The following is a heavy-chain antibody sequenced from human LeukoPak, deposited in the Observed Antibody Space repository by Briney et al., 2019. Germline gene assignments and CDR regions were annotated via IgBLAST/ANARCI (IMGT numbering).Heavy chain of an antibody. CDR3: ARQTGSGLFILP. J-gene: IGHJ4*02. Sequence: WETLSLTCTVSGVSISSSYSYWGWIRQPPGMGLEWIGSIYYTGSTYYNASLKSQVSISIDTSKNQFSLKLTSVTAADTAVYYCARQTGSGLFILPGGQGTLVTVSS. D-gene: IGHD3/OR15-3a*01. CDR1: GVSISSSYSY. V-gene: IGHV4-39*01. CDR2: IYYTGST.